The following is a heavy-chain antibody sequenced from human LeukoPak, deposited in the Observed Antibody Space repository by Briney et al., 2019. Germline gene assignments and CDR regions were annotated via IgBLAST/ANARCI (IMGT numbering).Heavy chain of an antibody. CDR2: MKQDGSEK. CDR3: ARVGGGYDFGY. CDR1: GFTFSSYW. J-gene: IGHJ4*02. D-gene: IGHD5-12*01. V-gene: IGHV3-7*01. Sequence: GGSLRLSCAASGFTFSSYWMSWVRQAPGKGLGWVANMKQDGSEKYYVDSVKGRFTISRDNAKNSLYLQMNSLRAEDTAVYYCARVGGGYDFGYWGQGTLVTVSS.